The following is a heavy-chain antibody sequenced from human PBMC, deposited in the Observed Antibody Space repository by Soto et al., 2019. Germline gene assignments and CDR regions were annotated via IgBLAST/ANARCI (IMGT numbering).Heavy chain of an antibody. CDR2: INHSGST. CDR3: ASLGYCSSTSCYAENY. Sequence: SETLSLTCAVYGGSFSGYYWSWIRQPPGKGLEWIGEINHSGSTNYNPSLKSRVTISVDTSKNQFSLKLSSVTATDTAVYYCASLGYCSSTSCYAENYWGQGTLVTVSS. V-gene: IGHV4-34*01. CDR1: GGSFSGYY. J-gene: IGHJ4*02. D-gene: IGHD2-2*01.